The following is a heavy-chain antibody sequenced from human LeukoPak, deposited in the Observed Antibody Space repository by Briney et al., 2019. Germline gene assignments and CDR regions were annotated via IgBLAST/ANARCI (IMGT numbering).Heavy chain of an antibody. V-gene: IGHV3-23*01. D-gene: IGHD3-10*01. CDR3: AKGSSWSRYYYGMDV. CDR1: GFTFSDYA. Sequence: PGGSLRLSCAASGFTFSDYAVAWVRQAPGKGLEWVSAITASGTGTDYADSVKGRFTISRDNSKNTLFLQMNGLRAEDTALYYCAKGSSWSRYYYGMDVWGQGTTVTVSS. J-gene: IGHJ6*02. CDR2: ITASGTGT.